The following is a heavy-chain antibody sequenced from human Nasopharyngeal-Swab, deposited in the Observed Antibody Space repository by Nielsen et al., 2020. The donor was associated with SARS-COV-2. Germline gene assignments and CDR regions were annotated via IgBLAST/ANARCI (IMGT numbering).Heavy chain of an antibody. Sequence: SETLSLTCTVSGGSISSSSYYWSWIRQPPGKGLEWIGEINHSGSTNYNPSLKSRVTISVDTSKNQFSLKLSSVTAADTAAYYCARGFRGTMVRGVYDYWGQGTLVTVSS. D-gene: IGHD3-10*01. CDR2: INHSGST. CDR1: GGSISSSSYY. V-gene: IGHV4-39*07. J-gene: IGHJ4*02. CDR3: ARGFRGTMVRGVYDY.